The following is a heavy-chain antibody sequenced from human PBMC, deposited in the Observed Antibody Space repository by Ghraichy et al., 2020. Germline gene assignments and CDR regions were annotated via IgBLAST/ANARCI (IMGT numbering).Heavy chain of an antibody. CDR2: TRSKAYGEST. J-gene: IGHJ4*02. Sequence: QTLSLTCEDRRSTRVNSGICGFRRVPSSGLKKEGFTRSKAYGESTEYAASVKGRFTISRDDSKSIAYLQMNSLKTEYTAVYYCTTEGSGWAGTSVDYWGQGTLVTVSS. CDR3: TTEGSGWAGTSVDY. CDR1: RSTRVNSG. D-gene: IGHD6-19*01. V-gene: IGHV3-49*03.